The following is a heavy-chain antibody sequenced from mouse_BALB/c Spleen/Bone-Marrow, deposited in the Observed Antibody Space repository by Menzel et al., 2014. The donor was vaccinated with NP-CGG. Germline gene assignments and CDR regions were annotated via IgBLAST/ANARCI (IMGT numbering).Heavy chain of an antibody. D-gene: IGHD2-14*01. J-gene: IGHJ2*01. CDR2: ILPGSGST. CDR1: GYTFSSYW. Sequence: VQMVESGTELMKPGASMKISCKATGYTFSSYWIEWVKQRPGQGLEWIGEILPGSGSTNYNEKFKGKDTFTEDKSSKRAYMQLSSLTSDDSAVYYCSTTKYRYDGYFGYWAQGTPLTVSS. V-gene: IGHV1-9*01. CDR3: STTKYRYDGYFGY.